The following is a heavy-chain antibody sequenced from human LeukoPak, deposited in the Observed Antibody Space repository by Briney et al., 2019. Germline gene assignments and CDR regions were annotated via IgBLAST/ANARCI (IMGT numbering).Heavy chain of an antibody. V-gene: IGHV4-34*01. CDR3: ARLGYYYDSSH. J-gene: IGHJ4*02. CDR2: INHSGST. Sequence: PSETLSLTCAVYGGSFSGYYWSWIRQPPGKGLEWIGEINHSGSTNYNPSLKSRVTISVDTSKNQFSLKLSSVTAADTAVYYCARLGYYYDSSHWGQGTLVTVSS. CDR1: GGSFSGYY. D-gene: IGHD3-22*01.